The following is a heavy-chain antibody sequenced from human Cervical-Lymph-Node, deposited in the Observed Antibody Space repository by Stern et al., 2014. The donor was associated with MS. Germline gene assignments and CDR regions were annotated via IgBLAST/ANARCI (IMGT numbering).Heavy chain of an antibody. CDR1: GFSLSTSGVG. Sequence: QITLKESGPTLVKPTQTLTLTCTFSGFSLSTSGVGVGWIRQPPGKALEWLVLIYWDDDKRYSPSLKSRLTITKYTSKNQVVLTMTNMDPVDTATYYCAQGLVKEHFDYWGQGTLVTVSS. CDR3: AQGLVKEHFDY. CDR2: IYWDDDK. D-gene: IGHD4-23*01. V-gene: IGHV2-5*02. J-gene: IGHJ4*02.